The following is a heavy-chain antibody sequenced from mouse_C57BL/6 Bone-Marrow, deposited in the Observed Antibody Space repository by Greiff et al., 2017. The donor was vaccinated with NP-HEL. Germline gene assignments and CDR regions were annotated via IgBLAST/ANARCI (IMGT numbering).Heavy chain of an antibody. CDR1: GFTFSSYG. J-gene: IGHJ3*01. V-gene: IGHV5-6*02. CDR3: ARQKRLAY. CDR2: ISSGGSYT. Sequence: EVKLVESGGDLVKPGGSLKLSCAASGFTFSSYGMSWVRQTPDKRLEWVATISSGGSYTYSPDSVKGRFTISRDNAKNTLYLQMSSLKSEDTAMYYCARQKRLAYWGQGTLVTVSA.